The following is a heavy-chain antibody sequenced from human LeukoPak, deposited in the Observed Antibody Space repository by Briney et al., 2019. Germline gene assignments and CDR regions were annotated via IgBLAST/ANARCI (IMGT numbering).Heavy chain of an antibody. CDR2: ISGSGAST. CDR1: GLTFSRYA. J-gene: IGHJ4*02. D-gene: IGHD1-26*01. Sequence: GGSLRLSCAASGLTFSRYAMSWVRQAPGKGLEWISGISGSGASTYYADSVTGRFTISRDNSRNTLYLQMNSLRGDDTAVYYCAKDVGKWESLHFFDYWGQGTLVTVSS. CDR3: AKDVGKWESLHFFDY. V-gene: IGHV3-23*01.